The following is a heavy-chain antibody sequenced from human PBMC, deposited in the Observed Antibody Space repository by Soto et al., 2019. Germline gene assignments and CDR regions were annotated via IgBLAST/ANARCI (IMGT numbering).Heavy chain of an antibody. D-gene: IGHD1-26*01. Sequence: GGSLRLSCAASGFTFTNYVMTWVRQAPGKGLEWVSSISETGGGTYYADSVKGRFTISRDNSKNTVSLQMNSLRAEDTAVYYCANQYSGGFDIWGQGTMVTVS. CDR1: GFTFTNYV. V-gene: IGHV3-23*01. CDR2: ISETGGGT. J-gene: IGHJ3*02. CDR3: ANQYSGGFDI.